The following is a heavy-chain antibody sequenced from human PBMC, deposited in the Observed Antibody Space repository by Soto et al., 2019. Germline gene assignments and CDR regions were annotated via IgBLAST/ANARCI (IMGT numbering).Heavy chain of an antibody. V-gene: IGHV3-9*01. D-gene: IGHD1-1*01. Sequence: EVQLVESGGGLVQPGRSLRLSCAASGLSFEDYAMHWVRQAPGKGLEWVSGISWNSGSIGYADSVKGRFTISRDNAKNSLYLQMNRLRAEDTALYYCAKDKRVERRGAFDIWGQGTMVTVSS. CDR2: ISWNSGSI. J-gene: IGHJ3*02. CDR3: AKDKRVERRGAFDI. CDR1: GLSFEDYA.